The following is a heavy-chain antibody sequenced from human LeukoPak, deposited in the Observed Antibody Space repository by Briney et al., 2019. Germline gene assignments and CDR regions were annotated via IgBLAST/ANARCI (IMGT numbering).Heavy chain of an antibody. D-gene: IGHD3-22*01. J-gene: IGHJ3*02. Sequence: GGSLRLSCAASGFTFSSYTMNWVRQAPGKGLEWVSSISSGSSYIYYADSVKGRFTISRDNSKNTLYLQMNSLRAEDTAVYYCAKDLGTPSITMIVVVITGAFDIWGQGTMVTVSS. CDR3: AKDLGTPSITMIVVVITGAFDI. CDR2: ISSGSSYI. V-gene: IGHV3-21*01. CDR1: GFTFSSYT.